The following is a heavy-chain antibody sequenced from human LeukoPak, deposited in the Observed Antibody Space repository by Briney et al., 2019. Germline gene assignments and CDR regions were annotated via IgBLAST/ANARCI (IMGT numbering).Heavy chain of an antibody. CDR3: AKDNTYYYGSSGYYSDVHFDH. Sequence: LPGRSLRLSCAASGFTFSSYGMHWVRQAPGKGLEWVAGILYDGTNKDYADSVKGRFTISRDNSKNALYLQMNSLRAEDTAVYYCAKDNTYYYGSSGYYSDVHFDHWGQGTLVTVSS. D-gene: IGHD3-22*01. J-gene: IGHJ4*02. V-gene: IGHV3-30*18. CDR2: ILYDGTNK. CDR1: GFTFSSYG.